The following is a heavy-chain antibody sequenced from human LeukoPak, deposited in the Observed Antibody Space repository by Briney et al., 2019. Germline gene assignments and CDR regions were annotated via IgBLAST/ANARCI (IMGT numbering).Heavy chain of an antibody. D-gene: IGHD2-15*01. CDR1: GVTFSSNC. CDR3: AREAKDMVVVMSYYFDY. CDR2: IRQDGSEK. Sequence: GGSLRLSCVASGVTFSSNCMSWVRQAPGKGLEWVANIRQDGSEKYYVDSVKGRFTISRDNAKNSLYLQMNSLRAEDTAVYYCAREAKDMVVVMSYYFDYWGQGTLVTVSS. V-gene: IGHV3-7*01. J-gene: IGHJ4*02.